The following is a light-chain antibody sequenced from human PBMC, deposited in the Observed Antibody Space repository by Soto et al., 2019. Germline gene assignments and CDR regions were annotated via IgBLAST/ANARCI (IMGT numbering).Light chain of an antibody. Sequence: DVQLTQSPSLLSASVGDTVTMTCRASPSIGSYLNWYQHKPGKPPRLLIFSADTLESGVSSRFSGSGFSKQFTLTINSLQPEDYARYYCQQNYGFPYTSGQGTRVEIK. V-gene: IGKV1-39*01. CDR2: SAD. J-gene: IGKJ2*01. CDR3: QQNYGFPYT. CDR1: PSIGSY.